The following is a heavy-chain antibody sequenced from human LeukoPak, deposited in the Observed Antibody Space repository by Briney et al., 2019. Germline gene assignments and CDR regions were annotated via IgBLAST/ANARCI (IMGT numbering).Heavy chain of an antibody. CDR1: GFTFSIFT. CDR2: MNSNGDST. J-gene: IGHJ4*02. Sequence: PGGSLRLSCEASGFTFSIFTMSWVRQAPGKGLEWISTMNSNGDSTYYADSVKGRFTISRDNSKDSVFLQMNSLRAEDTAVYYCAKDGLCPDVCPTKIAVSGYCDSWGQGIPVTVSS. D-gene: IGHD6-19*01. V-gene: IGHV3-23*01. CDR3: AKDGLCPDVCPTKIAVSGYCDS.